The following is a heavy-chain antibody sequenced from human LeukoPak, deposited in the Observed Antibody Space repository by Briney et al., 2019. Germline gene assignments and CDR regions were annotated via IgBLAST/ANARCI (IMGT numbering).Heavy chain of an antibody. CDR2: IWYDGSNK. V-gene: IGHV3-33*01. Sequence: GGSLRLSCAASGFTFSSYGMHWVRQAPGKGLEWVAVIWYDGSNKYYADSVKGRFTISKDNSKNTLYLQMNSLRAEDTAVYYCARDLGTSCCDWDNWFDPWGQGTLVTVSS. D-gene: IGHD2-2*01. CDR3: ARDLGTSCCDWDNWFDP. J-gene: IGHJ5*02. CDR1: GFTFSSYG.